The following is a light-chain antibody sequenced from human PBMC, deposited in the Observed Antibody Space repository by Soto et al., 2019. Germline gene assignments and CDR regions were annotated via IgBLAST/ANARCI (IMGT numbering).Light chain of an antibody. Sequence: QSAMTQPPSVSAAPGQKVTISCSGSSSNIGGNSVSWYQQLPGTAPKLLIYDDDKRPSGIPDRFSGSKSGTSATLGITGFQTGDEADYYCAAWEDSVNLWLFGGGTKLTVL. CDR3: AAWEDSVNLWL. V-gene: IGLV1-51*01. CDR1: SSNIGGNS. CDR2: DDD. J-gene: IGLJ3*02.